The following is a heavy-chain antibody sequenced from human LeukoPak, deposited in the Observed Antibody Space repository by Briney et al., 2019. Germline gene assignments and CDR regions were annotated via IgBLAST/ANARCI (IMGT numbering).Heavy chain of an antibody. D-gene: IGHD7-27*01. Sequence: PSETLSLTCTVSGGSISSSSYYWGWIRQPPGKGLEWIGSIYYSGSTYYNPSLKSRVTISVDTSKNQFSLKLSSVTAADTAVYYCARLHKTGDLAVFDYWGQGTLVTVSS. CDR3: ARLHKTGDLAVFDY. CDR2: IYYSGST. J-gene: IGHJ4*02. V-gene: IGHV4-39*01. CDR1: GGSISSSSYY.